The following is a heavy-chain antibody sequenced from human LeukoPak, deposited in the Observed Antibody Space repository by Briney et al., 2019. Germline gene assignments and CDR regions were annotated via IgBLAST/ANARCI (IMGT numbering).Heavy chain of an antibody. V-gene: IGHV3-74*01. CDR3: AAATATAGASNGMDV. D-gene: IGHD6-13*01. Sequence: GGSLRLSCAASGFTFTTSWMHWVRQAPGKGLVWVSRINKDGSSSNYADSVKGRFTISRDNAKNTYLQMNSLRIEDTAVYYCAAATATAGASNGMDVWGQGTTVTVSS. CDR2: INKDGSSS. CDR1: GFTFTTSW. J-gene: IGHJ6*02.